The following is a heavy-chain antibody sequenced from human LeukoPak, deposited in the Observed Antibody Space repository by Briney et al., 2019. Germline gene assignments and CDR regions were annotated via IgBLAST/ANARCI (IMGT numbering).Heavy chain of an antibody. Sequence: PGGSLRLSCVASGNYWRHWVRQAPGKGLVWVSHINSDGSWTSYADSVKGRFTISKDNAKNTVYLQMNSLRAEDTAVYYCVSFYETYWGRGTLVTVSS. D-gene: IGHD2/OR15-2a*01. CDR2: INSDGSWT. CDR1: GNYW. CDR3: VSFYETY. V-gene: IGHV3-74*01. J-gene: IGHJ4*02.